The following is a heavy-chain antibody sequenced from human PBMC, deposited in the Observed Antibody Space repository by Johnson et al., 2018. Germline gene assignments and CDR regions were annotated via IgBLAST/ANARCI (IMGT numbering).Heavy chain of an antibody. D-gene: IGHD2-21*02. CDR1: ANSINSYNW. V-gene: IGHV4-4*02. CDR3: ARTRRDCYSHGAFDL. Sequence: QVQLQESGPGLVKXSGTXSLXCVVSANSINSYNWWSWVRQPPEKGLAWIGATSHSGNTNYNPFLKSRVSISVDISKNYFSLNLFSVTAADTAVYYCARTRRDCYSHGAFDLWGQGTMVTVSS. J-gene: IGHJ3*01. CDR2: TSHSGNT.